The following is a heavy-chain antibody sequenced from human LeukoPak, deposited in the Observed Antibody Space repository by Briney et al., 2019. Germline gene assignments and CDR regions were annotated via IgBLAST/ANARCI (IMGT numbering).Heavy chain of an antibody. J-gene: IGHJ4*02. CDR3: AKDVGKWESLHFFDY. CDR1: GFTFDDYA. CDR2: ISGSGAST. Sequence: GGSLRLSCAASGFTFDDYAMHWVRQAPGKGLEWISGISGSGASTYYADSVKGRFTISRDDSRNTLYLQMNSLRGDDTAVYYCAKDVGKWESLHFFDYWGQGTLVTVSS. D-gene: IGHD1-26*01. V-gene: IGHV3-23*01.